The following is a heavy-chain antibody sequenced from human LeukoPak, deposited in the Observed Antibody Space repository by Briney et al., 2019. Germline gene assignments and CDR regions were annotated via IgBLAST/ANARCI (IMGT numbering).Heavy chain of an antibody. CDR3: ARTNQRYYYYYYGMDV. CDR1: GYTFTRYD. V-gene: IGHV1-8*01. D-gene: IGHD2-21*01. Sequence: ASVTVSCKASGYTFTRYDINWVRQAAGQGLEWMGWMNPNSGNTGYAQKFQGRVTMTTDTSTSTAYMELRSLRSDDTAVYYCARTNQRYYYYYYGMDVWGQGTTVTVSS. CDR2: MNPNSGNT. J-gene: IGHJ6*02.